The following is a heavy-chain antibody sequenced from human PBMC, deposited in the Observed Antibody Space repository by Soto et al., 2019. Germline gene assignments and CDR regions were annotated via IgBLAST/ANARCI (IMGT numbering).Heavy chain of an antibody. D-gene: IGHD3-9*01. Sequence: SETLSLTCAVYGGSFSGYYWSWIRQPPGKGLEWIGEINHSGSTNYNPSLKSRVTISVDTSKNQFSLKLSSVTAADTAVYYCARGDIPFDYWGQGTLVTVSS. CDR2: INHSGST. CDR3: ARGDIPFDY. V-gene: IGHV4-34*01. CDR1: GGSFSGYY. J-gene: IGHJ4*02.